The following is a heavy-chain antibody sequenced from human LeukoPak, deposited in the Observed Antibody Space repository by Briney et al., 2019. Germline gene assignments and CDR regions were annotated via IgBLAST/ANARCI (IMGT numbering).Heavy chain of an antibody. J-gene: IGHJ4*02. CDR2: ISYDGSNK. V-gene: IGHV3-30*04. Sequence: GGSLRLSCAASGFTFSSYAMHWVRQAPGKGLEWVAVISYDGSNKYYADSVKGRFTISRDNSKNTLYLQMNSLRAEDTAVYYCAKEGSYYSYYFDYWGQGTLVTVSS. D-gene: IGHD3-10*01. CDR3: AKEGSYYSYYFDY. CDR1: GFTFSSYA.